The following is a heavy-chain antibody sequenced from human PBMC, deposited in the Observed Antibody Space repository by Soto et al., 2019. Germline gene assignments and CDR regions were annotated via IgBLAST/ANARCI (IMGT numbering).Heavy chain of an antibody. CDR2: MNPNSGNT. CDR1: GYTFTSYD. CDR3: ARGAMPVPHYYYYYMDV. Sequence: QVQLVQSGAEVKKPGASVKVSCKASGYTFTSYDINWVRQAPGQGLEWMGWMNPNSGNTGYAQKFQARVTMTRNTSISTGYMELSSLTSEDTAVYYCARGAMPVPHYYYYYMDVWGKGTTVTVSS. D-gene: IGHD2-2*01. V-gene: IGHV1-8*01. J-gene: IGHJ6*03.